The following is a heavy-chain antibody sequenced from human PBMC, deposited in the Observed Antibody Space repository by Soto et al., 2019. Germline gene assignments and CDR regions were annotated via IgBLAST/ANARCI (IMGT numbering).Heavy chain of an antibody. V-gene: IGHV3-9*01. CDR1: GFTFDDYA. Sequence: GGSLRLSCAASGFTFDDYAMHWVRQAPGKGLEWVSGISWNSGSIGYADSVKGRFTISRDNAKNSLYLQMNSLRAEDTALYYCAKDCSSTSCYFGNPWGQGTLVTGSS. CDR2: ISWNSGSI. CDR3: AKDCSSTSCYFGNP. J-gene: IGHJ5*02. D-gene: IGHD2-2*01.